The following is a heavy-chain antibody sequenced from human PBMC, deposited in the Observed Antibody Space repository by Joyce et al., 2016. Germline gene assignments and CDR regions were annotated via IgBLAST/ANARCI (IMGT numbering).Heavy chain of an antibody. V-gene: IGHV4-39*01. CDR1: GDSITSGNYY. J-gene: IGHJ4*02. Sequence: QLQLQESGPGLVNPSETLSPTCSVSGDSITSGNYYWGWVRQPPGKGLEWIGNIFHSGTTYYNPSLKSRVSIAVDTSENQFSLNLTSLTAADTATYYCARGILRLHSWGQGILVTVSS. CDR2: IFHSGTT. CDR3: ARGILRLHS. D-gene: IGHD4-17*01.